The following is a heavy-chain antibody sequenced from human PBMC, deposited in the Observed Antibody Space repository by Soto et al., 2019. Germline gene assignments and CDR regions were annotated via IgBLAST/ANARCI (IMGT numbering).Heavy chain of an antibody. V-gene: IGHV1-69*02. CDR2: IIPILGIA. CDR1: GGTFSSYT. D-gene: IGHD4-17*01. CDR3: ARSTVTTLNWFDP. J-gene: IGHJ5*02. Sequence: SVKVSCKASGGTFSSYTISWVRQAPGQGLEWMGRIIPILGIANYAQKFQGRVTITADKSTSTAYMELSSLRSEDTAVYYCARSTVTTLNWFDPWGQGTLVTVSS.